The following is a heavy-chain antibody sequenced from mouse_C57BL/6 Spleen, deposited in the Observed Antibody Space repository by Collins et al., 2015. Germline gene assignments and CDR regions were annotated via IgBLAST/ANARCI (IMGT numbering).Heavy chain of an antibody. J-gene: IGHJ4*01. CDR2: IYPGSGST. Sequence: QVQLQQPGAELVKPGASVKMSCKASGYTFTSYWITWVKQRPGQGLEWIGDIYPGSGSTNYNEKFKSKATLTVDTSSSTAYMQLSSLTSEDSAVYYCARGRDDHGDYAMDYWGQGTSVTVSS. CDR3: ARGRDDHGDYAMDY. V-gene: IGHV1-55*01. D-gene: IGHD2-4*01. CDR1: GYTFTSYW.